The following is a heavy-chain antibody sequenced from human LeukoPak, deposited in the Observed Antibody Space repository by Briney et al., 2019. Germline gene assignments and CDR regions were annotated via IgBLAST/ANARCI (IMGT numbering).Heavy chain of an antibody. CDR3: ARDEDGYIDY. D-gene: IGHD2-15*01. CDR1: GWTCIWYY. CDR2: INPNSGGT. Sequence: SVKETCKASGWTCIWYYMHWVRQARGKGLEWMGWINPNSGGTNYAQKFQGRVIMTRETSISTAYMELSRLRSDDTAVYYCARDEDGYIDYWGQGTLVTVSS. V-gene: IGHV1-2*02. J-gene: IGHJ4*02.